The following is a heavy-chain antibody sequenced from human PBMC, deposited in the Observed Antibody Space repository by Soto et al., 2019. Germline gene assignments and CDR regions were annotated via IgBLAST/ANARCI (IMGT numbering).Heavy chain of an antibody. CDR3: SRVESCGGECHSAHPDAFAI. Sequence: QVQLVQSGTEVKKPGASVRVSCKASGYKFTAYYVHWVRQAPGKGLEWMAMINPSGGRPRYAQNFQGRLAMTADTSTTTVFMELSSLTSDDTAVYFCSRVESCGGECHSAHPDAFAIWGQGTLVTVSS. CDR1: GYKFTAYY. CDR2: INPSGGRP. D-gene: IGHD2-21*01. J-gene: IGHJ3*02. V-gene: IGHV1-46*01.